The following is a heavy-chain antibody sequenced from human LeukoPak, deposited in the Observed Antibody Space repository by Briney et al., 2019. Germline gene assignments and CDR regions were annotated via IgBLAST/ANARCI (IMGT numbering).Heavy chain of an antibody. CDR1: GFTFSSYA. CDR2: ISYDGSNK. J-gene: IGHJ4*02. V-gene: IGHV3-30*04. D-gene: IGHD1-26*01. Sequence: PGRSLRLSCAASGFTFSSYAMHWVRQAPGKGLEGVAVISYDGSNKYYADSVKGRFTISRDNSKNTLYLQMNSLRAEDTAVYYCARVTLGYFDYWGQGTLVTVSS. CDR3: ARVTLGYFDY.